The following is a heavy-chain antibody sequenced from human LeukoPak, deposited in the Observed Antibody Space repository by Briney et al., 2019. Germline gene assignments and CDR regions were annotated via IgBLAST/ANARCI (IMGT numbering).Heavy chain of an antibody. Sequence: ASVKVSCKASGYTFTTYPMNWVRQAPGQGLEWMGWINTNTGNPTYAQGFTGRFVFSLDTSVSTTYLQISRLKAEDTAVYYCASGPSYSGSNEYFDSWGQGTLVTVSS. V-gene: IGHV7-4-1*02. CDR2: INTNTGNP. J-gene: IGHJ4*02. CDR1: GYTFTTYP. D-gene: IGHD1-26*01. CDR3: ASGPSYSGSNEYFDS.